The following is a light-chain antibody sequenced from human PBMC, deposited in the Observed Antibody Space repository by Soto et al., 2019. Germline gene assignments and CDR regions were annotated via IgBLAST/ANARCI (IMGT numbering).Light chain of an antibody. J-gene: IGKJ1*01. CDR1: QSVNRN. V-gene: IGKV3-15*01. CDR3: QQYDNWLSTWT. Sequence: EIVMTQSPATLSVSPGERATLSCRASQSVNRNLAWYQQKPGQAPRLLIYGASGRATGIPVRFSGSGSGTEFTLTISSLQSEVFAIYYCQQYDNWLSTWTFGQGTNVEIK. CDR2: GAS.